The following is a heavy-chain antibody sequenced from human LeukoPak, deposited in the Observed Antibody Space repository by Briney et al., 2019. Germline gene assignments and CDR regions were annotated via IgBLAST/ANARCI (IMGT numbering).Heavy chain of an antibody. CDR2: IYYSGST. J-gene: IGHJ6*03. D-gene: IGHD3-3*01. Sequence: SETLSLTCTVSGGSISSYYWSWIRQPPGKGLEWMGDIYYSGSTNYNPPLKSRATISVDTSKNQFSLKLSSVNAADKAVYYCARKKRTYYDFWSGSSSLYYYYMDVWGKGTTVTVSS. CDR1: GGSISSYY. CDR3: ARKKRTYYDFWSGSSSLYYYYMDV. V-gene: IGHV4-59*01.